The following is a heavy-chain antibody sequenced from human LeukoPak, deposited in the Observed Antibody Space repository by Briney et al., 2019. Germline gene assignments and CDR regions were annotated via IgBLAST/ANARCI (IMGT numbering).Heavy chain of an antibody. CDR1: GDSVSSGSAA. Sequence: SQTLSLTWAISGDSVSSGSAAWNWIRQSPSRGLEWLGRTYYRSKWYNDYAISVKSRITINPDTSRNQFSLHLNSVTPEDTAVYYCTRLSTQLGTGYYYGMDVWGQGTTVTVSS. CDR3: TRLSTQLGTGYYYGMDV. J-gene: IGHJ6*02. V-gene: IGHV6-1*01. D-gene: IGHD7-27*01. CDR2: TYYRSKWYN.